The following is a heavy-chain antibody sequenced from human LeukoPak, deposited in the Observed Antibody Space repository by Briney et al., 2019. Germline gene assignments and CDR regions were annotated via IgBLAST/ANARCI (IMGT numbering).Heavy chain of an antibody. CDR3: ARDTLLGSYFAFDI. CDR1: GFTVSSNY. J-gene: IGHJ3*02. Sequence: GESLKISCAASGFTVSSNYMSWVRQAPGKGLEWVSVIYSGGSTYYADSVKGRFTISRDNSKNTLYLQMNSLRAEDTAVYYCARDTLLGSYFAFDIWGQGTMVTVSS. V-gene: IGHV3-66*01. D-gene: IGHD1-26*01. CDR2: IYSGGST.